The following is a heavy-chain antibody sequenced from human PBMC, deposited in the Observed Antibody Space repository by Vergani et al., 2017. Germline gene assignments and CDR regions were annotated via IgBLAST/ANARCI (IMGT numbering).Heavy chain of an antibody. D-gene: IGHD2-8*01. J-gene: IGHJ6*02. V-gene: IGHV3-21*06. CDR3: ARDCTSGGCPDNYGMDV. CDR2: IGSSGPYI. CDR1: GFTFSDFS. Sequence: VQLVESGGGLVKPGGSLRLSCAASGFTFSDFSMSWVRQAPGKGLEWVAFIGSSGPYINYADSVKGRFIISRDNTINSLFLQLRSLRAEDAAVYYCARDCTSGGCPDNYGMDVWGQGATVTVSS.